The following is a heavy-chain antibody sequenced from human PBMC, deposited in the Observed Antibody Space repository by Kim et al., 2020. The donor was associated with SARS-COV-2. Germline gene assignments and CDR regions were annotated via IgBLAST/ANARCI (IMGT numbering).Heavy chain of an antibody. Sequence: SVKVSCKASGGTFSSYAISWVRQAPGQGLEWMGGINPIFGTANYAQKFQGRVTITADESTSTAYMELSSLRSEDTAVYYCARGDRVDDYGDRPARRYDAFDIWGQGTMVTVSS. V-gene: IGHV1-69*13. J-gene: IGHJ3*02. CDR2: INPIFGTA. CDR3: ARGDRVDDYGDRPARRYDAFDI. CDR1: GGTFSSYA. D-gene: IGHD4-17*01.